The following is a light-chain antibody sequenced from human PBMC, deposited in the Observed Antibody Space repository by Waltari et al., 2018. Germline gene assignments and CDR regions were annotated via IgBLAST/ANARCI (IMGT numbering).Light chain of an antibody. V-gene: IGLV2-14*01. Sequence: HSALTQRASVSGSPGQSISISCAGTTSDIGAYDLVSWYQKYPGKAPKLIIYEVKNRPSAISPRFSASKSGDTASLTISGLQAEDEAEYYCASYVNSFALVFGGGTKVSVL. J-gene: IGLJ2*01. CDR1: TSDIGAYDL. CDR2: EVK. CDR3: ASYVNSFALV.